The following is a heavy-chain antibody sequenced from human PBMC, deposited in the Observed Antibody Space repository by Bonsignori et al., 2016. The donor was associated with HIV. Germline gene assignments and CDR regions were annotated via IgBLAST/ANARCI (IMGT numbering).Heavy chain of an antibody. D-gene: IGHD3/OR15-3a*01. J-gene: IGHJ5*02. V-gene: IGHV1-69-2*01. Sequence: EVQLVQSGSEVKKPGATVKISCKVSGFTITDYYMHWVQQAPGKGLEWVGLIDPEDGDTVYAEKFQGRVTMTADTSRDTAYMELSGLRSEDTAMYYCTRADFQNWFDPWAREHWSPSP. CDR3: TRADFQNWFDP. CDR1: GFTITDYY. CDR2: IDPEDGDT.